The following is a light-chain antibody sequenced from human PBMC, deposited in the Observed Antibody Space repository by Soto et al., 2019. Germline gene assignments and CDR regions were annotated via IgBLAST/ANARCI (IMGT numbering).Light chain of an antibody. CDR3: IQFSHFPRT. Sequence: VLTQTPLSSPVTLGQPASISCRSSQSLVYSDGNTYLSGLQQRPGQPPRLLIYQVSNRFSGVLDRFSGSGAVTDFTLKISRVEAEDVGVYSCIQFSHFPRTFGQGTNVEIK. CDR1: QSLVYSDGNTY. V-gene: IGKV2-24*01. CDR2: QVS. J-gene: IGKJ1*01.